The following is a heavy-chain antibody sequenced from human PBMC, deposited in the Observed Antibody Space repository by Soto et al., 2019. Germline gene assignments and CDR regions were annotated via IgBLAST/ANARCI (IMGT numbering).Heavy chain of an antibody. CDR1: GDSITSSNW. V-gene: IGHV4-4*02. CDR2: IYHSGAT. Sequence: QVQLQESGPGLVKPSGTLSLSCAVSGDSITSSNWWSWVRQAQGKGLGWIGEIYHSGATTYNPSLKSRATISVDPSNNHFSLKLTSVTAADTAVYFCARDLGTGTDYWGRGTLVTVAS. J-gene: IGHJ4*02. D-gene: IGHD1-1*01. CDR3: ARDLGTGTDY.